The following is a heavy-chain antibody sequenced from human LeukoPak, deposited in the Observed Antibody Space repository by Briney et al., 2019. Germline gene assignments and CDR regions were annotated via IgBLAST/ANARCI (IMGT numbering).Heavy chain of an antibody. Sequence: GGSLRLSCAASGFTFGNACMSWVRQAPGKGLESVGHVKTKTDGGTTDYAAPVKGRFTISRDDSKNTLYLQMNSLKTEDTAVYYCTTGTWIQLWLADYWGQGTLVTVSS. V-gene: IGHV3-15*01. J-gene: IGHJ4*02. CDR1: GFTFGNAC. CDR3: TTGTWIQLWLADY. D-gene: IGHD5-18*01. CDR2: VKTKTDGGTT.